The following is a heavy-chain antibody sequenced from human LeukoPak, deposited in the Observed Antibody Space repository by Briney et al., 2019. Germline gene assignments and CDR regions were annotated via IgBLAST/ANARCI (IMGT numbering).Heavy chain of an antibody. D-gene: IGHD6-13*01. CDR3: AKGNIAAAGYYYYGMDV. CDR1: GFTFSNYA. CDR2: ISGPGGST. V-gene: IGHV3-23*01. J-gene: IGHJ6*02. Sequence: PGGSLRLSCAASGFTFSNYAMSWVRQALGKGLEWVSAISGPGGSTYYADSVKGRFTISRDNSKNTLYLQMNSLRAEDTAVYYCAKGNIAAAGYYYYGMDVWGQGTTVSVSS.